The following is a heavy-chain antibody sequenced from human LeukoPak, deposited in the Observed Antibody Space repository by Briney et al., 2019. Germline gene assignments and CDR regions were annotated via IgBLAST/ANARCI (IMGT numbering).Heavy chain of an antibody. CDR1: GGSISSYY. CDR2: IYHSGST. CDR3: ARVSSGYIDY. D-gene: IGHD3-22*01. Sequence: ASETLSLTCTVSGGSISSYYWSWIRQPPGKGLEWIGYIYHSGSTYYNPSLKSRVTISVDRSKNQFSLKLSSVTAADTAVYYCARVSSGYIDYWGQGTLVTVSS. V-gene: IGHV4-59*12. J-gene: IGHJ4*02.